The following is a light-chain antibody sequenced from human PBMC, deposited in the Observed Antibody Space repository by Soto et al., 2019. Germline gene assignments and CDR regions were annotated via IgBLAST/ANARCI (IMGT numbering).Light chain of an antibody. CDR2: GAS. CDR1: QSVTGSS. Sequence: EIVCTQYPGTLSLSPGERSTLSCMASQSVTGSSIAWFQQKPGQAPRLLMYGASNRATGIPHRFSGSGSGTDFTLTISSLEPEDFAVYYCQQCGSSSTVGQATRLEIK. J-gene: IGKJ5*01. V-gene: IGKV3-20*01. CDR3: QQCGSSST.